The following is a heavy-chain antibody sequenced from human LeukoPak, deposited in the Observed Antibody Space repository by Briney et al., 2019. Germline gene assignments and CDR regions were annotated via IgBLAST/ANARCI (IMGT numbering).Heavy chain of an antibody. CDR2: ISSSGRTI. CDR1: GFTLSNYE. D-gene: IGHD2-15*01. V-gene: IGHV3-48*03. CDR3: AREGISSSDPFDY. Sequence: PGGSLRLPCAASGFTLSNYEMNWVRQAPGKGLEWVSYISSSGRTIYYADSVKGRFTISRDNAKNSLYLQMNSLRAEDTAVYYCAREGISSSDPFDYWGQGTLVTVSS. J-gene: IGHJ4*02.